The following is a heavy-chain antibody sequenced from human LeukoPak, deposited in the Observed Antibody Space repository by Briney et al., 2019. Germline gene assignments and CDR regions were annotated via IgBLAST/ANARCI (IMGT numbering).Heavy chain of an antibody. CDR3: AKIAGSSGYYPDY. V-gene: IGHV3-23*01. D-gene: IGHD3-22*01. CDR1: GFTFSTYA. J-gene: IGHJ4*02. CDR2: ISASGDST. Sequence: GGSLRLSCAASGFTFSTYAMSWVRQAPGKGLGWVSAISASGDSTYYTDSVKGRFTISGDNSKDTLYLQMNSLRAEDTAVYYCAKIAGSSGYYPDYWGQGTLVTVSS.